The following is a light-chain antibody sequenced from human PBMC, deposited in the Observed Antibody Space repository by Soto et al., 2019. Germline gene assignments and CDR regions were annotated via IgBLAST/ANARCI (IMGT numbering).Light chain of an antibody. J-gene: IGKJ1*01. V-gene: IGKV3-20*01. CDR2: GAS. CDR3: QHYVTSLTT. Sequence: EIVLTQSPGTLSLSPGERATLSCRASQSVSSSSITWYQQKPFQAPRLLIYGASTRATGIPDRFSGSGSGTDFSLTISRLEPEDFAVYYCQHYVTSLTTFGQGTKVDIK. CDR1: QSVSSSS.